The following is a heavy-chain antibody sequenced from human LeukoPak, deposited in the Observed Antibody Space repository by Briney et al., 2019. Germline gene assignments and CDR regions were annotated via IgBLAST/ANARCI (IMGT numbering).Heavy chain of an antibody. CDR2: INPSGGST. V-gene: IGHV1-46*01. CDR3: ASEQNGYSYGNYWFDP. Sequence: ASVKVSCKASGYTFTSYYMHWVRQAPGQGLEWMGIINPSGGSTSYAQKFQGRVTMTRDMSTSTVYMELSSLRSEDTAVYYCASEQNGYSYGNYWFDPWGQGTLVTDSS. CDR1: GYTFTSYY. D-gene: IGHD5-18*01. J-gene: IGHJ5*02.